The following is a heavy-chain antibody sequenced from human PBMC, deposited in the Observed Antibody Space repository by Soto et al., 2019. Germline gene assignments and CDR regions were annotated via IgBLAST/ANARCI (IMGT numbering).Heavy chain of an antibody. D-gene: IGHD5-12*01. CDR1: GFIFSTFW. J-gene: IGHJ5*02. CDR2: INSDGSKT. CDR3: ATVATNSYNWLDP. Sequence: EVQLVESGGTLVQPGGSLRLSCAASGFIFSTFWMHWVRQAPGKGLEWVSRINSDGSKTTYADSVKGRFTISRDNANSTGYLQMNSLRAEDTAVYYCATVATNSYNWLDPWGQGTLVTVSS. V-gene: IGHV3-74*01.